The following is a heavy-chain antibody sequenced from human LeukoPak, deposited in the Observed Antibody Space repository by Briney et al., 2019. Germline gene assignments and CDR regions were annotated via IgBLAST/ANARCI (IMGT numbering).Heavy chain of an antibody. J-gene: IGHJ4*02. CDR3: ARAPRDSSSSNYMRRFDY. D-gene: IGHD3-22*01. CDR1: GYSISSDNY. V-gene: IGHV4-38-2*01. CDR2: IYHSGST. Sequence: SETLSLTCAVSGYSISSDNYWVWIRQPPGQGLEWTGGIYHSGSTYYNPSHKSRVTMSVDTSKNQFSLKLSSVTAADTAVYYCARAPRDSSSSNYMRRFDYWGQGTLVTVSS.